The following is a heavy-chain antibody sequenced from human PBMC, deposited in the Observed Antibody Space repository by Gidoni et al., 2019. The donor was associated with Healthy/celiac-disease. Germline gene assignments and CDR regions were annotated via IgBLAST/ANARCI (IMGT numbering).Heavy chain of an antibody. Sequence: QLQLQESGPGLVKPSETLSLTCTGPGGSISSSSYYWGWIRQPPGKGLEWIGSIYYSGSTYYNPSLKSRVTISVDTSKNQFSLKLSSVTAADTAVYYCARQGAVAAFDYWGQGTLVTVSS. J-gene: IGHJ4*02. CDR3: ARQGAVAAFDY. V-gene: IGHV4-39*01. CDR2: IYYSGST. CDR1: GGSISSSSYY. D-gene: IGHD6-19*01.